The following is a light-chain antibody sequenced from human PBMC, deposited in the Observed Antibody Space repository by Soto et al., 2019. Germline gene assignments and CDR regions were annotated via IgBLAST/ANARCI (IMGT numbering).Light chain of an antibody. V-gene: IGKV3D-20*01. CDR1: QSVSSSY. J-gene: IGKJ1*01. CDR3: QQYGSSPLT. CDR2: DAS. Sequence: EIVLTQSPATLSLSPGERATLSCGASQSVSSSYLAWYQQQPGLAPRLLIYDASSRATGIPGRFGGSGAGTDFTLTISILEPEDFAVYYYQQYGSSPLTFGQGTKVDIK.